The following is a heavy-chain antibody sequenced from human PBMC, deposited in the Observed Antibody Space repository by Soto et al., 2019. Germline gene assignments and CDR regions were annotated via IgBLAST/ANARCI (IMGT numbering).Heavy chain of an antibody. CDR3: ATQEVGGSYVYTFDP. Sequence: QLHLRESGPGLVKPSETLSLTCTVSGGSITSSSYYWGWIRQPPGMGLEWIGSIYYSGSTYYNPSLQSRFNITVDTSKNQFSLKLSSVTAADTAVYYCATQEVGGSYVYTFDPWGQGALVTVSS. V-gene: IGHV4-39*01. J-gene: IGHJ5*02. CDR2: IYYSGST. CDR1: GGSITSSSYY. D-gene: IGHD1-26*01.